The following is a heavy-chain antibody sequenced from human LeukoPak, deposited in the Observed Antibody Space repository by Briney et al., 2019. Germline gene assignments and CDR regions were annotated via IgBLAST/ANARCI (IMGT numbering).Heavy chain of an antibody. Sequence: GESLKFSCKGSGYSFTSYWIGWVRQMTGKGLEWMGIIYPGDSDTRSSPSFQRQVTISADKSISSAYLQWSSLKASDTAMYYSARFAGLFDPWGQGTLVTVSS. V-gene: IGHV5-51*01. CDR3: ARFAGLFDP. CDR1: GYSFTSYW. CDR2: IYPGDSDT. J-gene: IGHJ5*02. D-gene: IGHD6-25*01.